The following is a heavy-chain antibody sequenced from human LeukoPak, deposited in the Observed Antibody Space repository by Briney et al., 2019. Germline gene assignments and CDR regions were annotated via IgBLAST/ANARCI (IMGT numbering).Heavy chain of an antibody. J-gene: IGHJ5*02. CDR3: ARNWFDP. CDR2: IYSGGST. V-gene: IGHV3-53*05. CDR1: GFTFNSYA. Sequence: SGGSLRLSCVASGFTFNSYAMYWVRQAPGKGLEWVSVIYSGGSTYYADSVKGRFTISRDKSKNTVYLQMNSLRFEDTAMYYCARNWFDPWGQGTLVTVSS.